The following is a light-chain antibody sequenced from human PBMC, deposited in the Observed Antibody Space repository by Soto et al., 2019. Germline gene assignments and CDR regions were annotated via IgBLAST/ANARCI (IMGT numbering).Light chain of an antibody. Sequence: QSALTQPASVSGFPGQSITISCTGTNSDIGGYNYVSWFQQHPDKAPKLMIYDVHGRPSGVSNRFSGSKSGNTASLTISGLQAEDEADYYCSSFTSSGTRVFGTGTKLTVL. CDR1: NSDIGGYNY. V-gene: IGLV2-14*01. CDR2: DVH. J-gene: IGLJ1*01. CDR3: SSFTSSGTRV.